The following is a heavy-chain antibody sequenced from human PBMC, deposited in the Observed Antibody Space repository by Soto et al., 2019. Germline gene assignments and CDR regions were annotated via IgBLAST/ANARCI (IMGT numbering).Heavy chain of an antibody. CDR2: IYYSGST. D-gene: IGHD5-12*01. CDR3: ARSGGYIVAEFDY. CDR1: GGSISSYY. V-gene: IGHV4-59*08. J-gene: IGHJ4*02. Sequence: SETLSLTCTVSGGSISSYYWSWIRQPPGKGLEWIGYIYYSGSTNYNPSLKSRVTISVDTSKNQFSLKLSSVTAADTAMYYCARSGGYIVAEFDYWCQGTLLTVSS.